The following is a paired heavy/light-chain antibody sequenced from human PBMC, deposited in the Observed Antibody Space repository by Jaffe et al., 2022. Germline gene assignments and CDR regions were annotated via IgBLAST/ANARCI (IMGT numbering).Heavy chain of an antibody. CDR1: GFTFSSFG. CDR2: ISGNSGST. Sequence: EVQLLESGGGLVQPGGSLRLSCAASGFTFSSFGMSWVRQAPGKGLEWVSIISGNSGSTDFADSVKGRFAISRDNSKNTLYLEMNSLRAEDTAVYFCAKEGGFCSGGSCSGFVAFDIWGQGTMVTVSS. CDR3: AKEGGFCSGGSCSGFVAFDI. V-gene: IGHV3-23*01. D-gene: IGHD2-15*01. J-gene: IGHJ3*02.
Light chain of an antibody. Sequence: QSALTQPASVSGSPGQSITISCTGTSSDVGSSNLVSWYQQYPGKAPKLMIYEVTKRPSGVSNRFSGSKSGNTASLTISGLQAEDEADYYCCSYTGFSTFIFGGGTKLTVL. CDR1: SSDVGSSNL. CDR2: EVT. V-gene: IGLV2-23*02. J-gene: IGLJ2*01. CDR3: CSYTGFSTFI.